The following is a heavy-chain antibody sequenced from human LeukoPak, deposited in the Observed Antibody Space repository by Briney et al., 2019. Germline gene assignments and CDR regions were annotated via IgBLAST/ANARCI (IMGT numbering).Heavy chain of an antibody. V-gene: IGHV3-73*01. Sequence: GGSLTLSCAASGVTFSGSAMHWVSQAPGKGLEWVGRIRSKVSSSATAYAASVRGRFTISRDDSKNTAYLQMNSLKTEDTAVYYCTRVGSGGGGYDYWGQGTLVTVSS. CDR2: IRSKVSSSAT. CDR1: GVTFSGSA. CDR3: TRVGSGGGGYDY. J-gene: IGHJ4*02. D-gene: IGHD5-12*01.